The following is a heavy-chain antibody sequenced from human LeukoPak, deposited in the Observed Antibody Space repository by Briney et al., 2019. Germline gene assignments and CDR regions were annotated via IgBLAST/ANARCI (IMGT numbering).Heavy chain of an antibody. V-gene: IGHV3-21*01. D-gene: IGHD1-1*01. J-gene: IGHJ4*02. Sequence: GGSLRLSCAASGFTFSSYSMNWVRQAPGKGLEWVSSISSSSSYIYYADSVKGRFTISRDNAKNSLYLQMNSLRAEDTAVYYCASGGTTTIRVDYWGQGTLVTVSS. CDR3: ASGGTTTIRVDY. CDR1: GFTFSSYS. CDR2: ISSSSSYI.